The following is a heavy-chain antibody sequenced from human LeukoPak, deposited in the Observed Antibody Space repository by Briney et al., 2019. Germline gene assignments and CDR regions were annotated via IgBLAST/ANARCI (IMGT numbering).Heavy chain of an antibody. Sequence: PGGSLRLSCAASGFTFSSYAMHWVRQAPGKGLEWVAVISYDGSNKYYADSVKGRFTISRDNSKNTLYLQMNSLRAEDTAVYYCARVNPWQQLDWEDAFDIWGQGTMVTVSS. CDR2: ISYDGSNK. V-gene: IGHV3-30*04. CDR1: GFTFSSYA. J-gene: IGHJ3*02. CDR3: ARVNPWQQLDWEDAFDI. D-gene: IGHD6-13*01.